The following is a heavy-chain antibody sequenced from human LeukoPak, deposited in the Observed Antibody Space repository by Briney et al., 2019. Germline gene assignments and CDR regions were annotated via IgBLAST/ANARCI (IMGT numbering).Heavy chain of an antibody. CDR3: ARGIYCSSASCYYYFDY. Sequence: SETLSLTCTVSGSSISSYYWSWIRQPPGKGLEWIGYIYSSGSTNYNPSLKSRVTISVDTSKNQFSLKLNSVTAADTAVYYCARGIYCSSASCYYYFDYWGQGTLVTVSS. CDR2: IYSSGST. CDR1: GSSISSYY. J-gene: IGHJ4*02. D-gene: IGHD2-2*01. V-gene: IGHV4-59*01.